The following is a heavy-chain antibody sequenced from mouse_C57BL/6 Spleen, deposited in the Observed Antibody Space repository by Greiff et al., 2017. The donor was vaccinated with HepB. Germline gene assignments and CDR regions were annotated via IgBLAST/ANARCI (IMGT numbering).Heavy chain of an antibody. J-gene: IGHJ4*01. Sequence: EVKLMESEGGLVQPGSSMKLSCTASGFTFSDYYMAWVRQVPEKGLEWVANINSDGSSTYYLDSLKSRFIISRDNAKNILYLQMSSLKSEDTATYYCASYYGYYYAMDYWGQGTSVTVSS. D-gene: IGHD2-1*01. CDR2: INSDGSST. V-gene: IGHV5-16*01. CDR1: GFTFSDYY. CDR3: ASYYGYYYAMDY.